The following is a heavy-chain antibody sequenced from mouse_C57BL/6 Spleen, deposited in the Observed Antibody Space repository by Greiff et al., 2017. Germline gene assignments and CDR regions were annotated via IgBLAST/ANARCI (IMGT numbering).Heavy chain of an antibody. D-gene: IGHD2-4*01. CDR3: AREVYDYDTAVDV. V-gene: IGHV1-4*01. Sequence: NWVKQRPGQGLAWLGYINPSSGYTKYNQKFKDKATLTADKSSSTAYMQLSSLTSEDSAVYYCAREVYDYDTAVDVWGTGTTVTVSS. CDR2: INPSSGYT. J-gene: IGHJ1*03.